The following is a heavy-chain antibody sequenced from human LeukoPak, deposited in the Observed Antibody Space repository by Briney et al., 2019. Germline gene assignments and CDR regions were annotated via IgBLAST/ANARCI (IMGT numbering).Heavy chain of an antibody. CDR3: ARGVPAASTAFDS. Sequence: GASVKVSCKASGYTFTSYDINWVRQAPGQGLEWMGWMNPNSGNTGYAQKFQGRVTMTRNTSISTAYMELSSLRSEDTAVYDCARGVPAASTAFDSWGQGTLVTVPS. CDR2: MNPNSGNT. D-gene: IGHD2-2*01. CDR1: GYTFTSYD. V-gene: IGHV1-8*01. J-gene: IGHJ5*01.